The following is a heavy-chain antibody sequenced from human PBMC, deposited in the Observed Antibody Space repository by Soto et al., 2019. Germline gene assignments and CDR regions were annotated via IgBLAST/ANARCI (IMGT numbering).Heavy chain of an antibody. CDR1: GGTFSSYT. J-gene: IGHJ6*02. CDR2: IIPILGIA. Sequence: QVQLVQSGAEVKKPGSSVKVSCKASGGTFSSYTISWVRQAPGQGLEWMGRIIPILGIANYAQKFQGRVTITADKPTSTAYMELSSLRSEDTAVYYCARVMAVAGPNYYYYGMDVWGQGTTDTVSS. D-gene: IGHD6-19*01. V-gene: IGHV1-69*02. CDR3: ARVMAVAGPNYYYYGMDV.